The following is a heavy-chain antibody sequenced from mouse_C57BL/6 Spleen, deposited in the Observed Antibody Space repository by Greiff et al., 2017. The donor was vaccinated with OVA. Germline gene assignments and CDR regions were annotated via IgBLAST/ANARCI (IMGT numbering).Heavy chain of an antibody. CDR1: GYTFTSYW. J-gene: IGHJ2*01. Sequence: QVQLQQPGAELVRPGSSVKLSCKASGYTFTSYWMPWVKQRPIQGLEWIGNIDPSGSETHYNQKFKDKATLTVDKSSSTAYMQLSSLTSEDSAVYYCARSRGDYWGQGTTLTVSS. V-gene: IGHV1-52*01. CDR2: IDPSGSET. CDR3: ARSRGDY.